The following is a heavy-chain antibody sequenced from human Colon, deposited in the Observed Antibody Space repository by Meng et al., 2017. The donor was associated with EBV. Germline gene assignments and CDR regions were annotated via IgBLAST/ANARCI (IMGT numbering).Heavy chain of an antibody. CDR1: GDSFSSGGYY. V-gene: IGHV4-31*03. D-gene: IGHD5-24*01. J-gene: IGHJ4*02. Sequence: QLQGTGPIPLHPSPPPPLPCTVSGDSFSSGGYYRSWIRQHPGKGLVWIGYIYYSGSTYYNPSLKSRVTISIDTSKNQFSLKLSSVTAADTAVYYCARGPSRWLQFSFDYWGQGTLVTVSS. CDR3: ARGPSRWLQFSFDY. CDR2: IYYSGST.